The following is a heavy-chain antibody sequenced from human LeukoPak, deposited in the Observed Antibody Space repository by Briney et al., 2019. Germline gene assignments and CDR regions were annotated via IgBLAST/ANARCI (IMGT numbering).Heavy chain of an antibody. CDR1: GGSISSGGHY. CDR2: IHYSGST. J-gene: IGHJ3*02. CDR3: ARQYFYDITALDI. Sequence: SETLSLTCTVSGGSISSGGHYWGWIRQPPGKGLEWIASIHYSGSTYYSPSLKSRVTISVDTSKNQFSLKLSSVTAADTAVYYCARQYFYDITALDIWGQGTMATVSS. D-gene: IGHD3-22*01. V-gene: IGHV4-39*01.